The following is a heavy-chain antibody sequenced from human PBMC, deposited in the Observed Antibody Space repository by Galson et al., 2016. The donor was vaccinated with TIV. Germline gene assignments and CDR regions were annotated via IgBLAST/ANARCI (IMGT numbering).Heavy chain of an antibody. CDR1: GFTFSRHW. CDR2: INSDGTNT. J-gene: IGHJ2*01. D-gene: IGHD2-8*02. Sequence: SLRLSCAATGFTFSRHWMSWVRQAPGKGLEWVSHINSDGTNTNFADSVKGRFDISRNNAKNTLDLQMNGLTADDTAVYYCARGPGYCTGGVCYSNWYFDLWGRGTLVTVSS. CDR3: ARGPGYCTGGVCYSNWYFDL. V-gene: IGHV3-74*01.